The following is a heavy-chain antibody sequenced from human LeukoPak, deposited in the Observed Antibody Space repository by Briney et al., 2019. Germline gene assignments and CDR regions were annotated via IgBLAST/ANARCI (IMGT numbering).Heavy chain of an antibody. D-gene: IGHD3-22*01. CDR1: GGSVNDYY. J-gene: IGHJ4*02. CDR2: IYHSGTT. V-gene: IGHV4-59*02. Sequence: SETLSLTCAVSGGSVNDYYWSWIRQPPGKGLEWIGYIYHSGTTNFNPSLRSRVAVSIDTSKNQFSLRLSSVTAADTAVYYCARDNRRDYDSSGYDYWGQGTLVTVSS. CDR3: ARDNRRDYDSSGYDY.